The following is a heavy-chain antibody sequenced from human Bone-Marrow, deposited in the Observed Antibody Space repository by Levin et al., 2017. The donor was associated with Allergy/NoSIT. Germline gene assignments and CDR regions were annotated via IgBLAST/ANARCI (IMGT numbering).Heavy chain of an antibody. CDR3: LRGSKVGLHYYGMDV. J-gene: IGHJ6*02. D-gene: IGHD1-26*01. CDR2: ISAYDGNT. V-gene: IGHV1-18*01. Sequence: ASVKVSCKAFRFTFTSYGISWVRQAPGQGLEWMGWISAYDGNTKYSQKFQGRVTLTTDTSTTTAYMELRSLRSDDTAVYYCLRGSKVGLHYYGMDVWGQGTTVSVSS. CDR1: RFTFTSYG.